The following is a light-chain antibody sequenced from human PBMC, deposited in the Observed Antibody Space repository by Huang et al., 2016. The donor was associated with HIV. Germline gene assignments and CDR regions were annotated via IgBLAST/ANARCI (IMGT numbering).Light chain of an antibody. Sequence: EIVMTQSPVTLSVSPGERGTLSCRASQSISRNLAWDQQKPGQAPRLLIYGVSTRATGTPARFSGSGSGTEFTLTISSLQSEDFAVYYCQQYNNWPRTFGRGTKVEIK. CDR2: GVS. CDR1: QSISRN. V-gene: IGKV3-15*01. J-gene: IGKJ1*01. CDR3: QQYNNWPRT.